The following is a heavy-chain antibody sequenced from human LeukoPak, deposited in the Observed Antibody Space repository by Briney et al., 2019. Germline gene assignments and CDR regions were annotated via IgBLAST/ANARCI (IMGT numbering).Heavy chain of an antibody. CDR3: ACQGYSYGADFYFDY. D-gene: IGHD5-18*01. CDR1: GGSISSYY. J-gene: IGHJ4*02. CDR2: IYYSGIT. Sequence: PSETLSLNCTVSGGSISSYYWSWIRQPPGKGLEWIGYIYYSGITNYNPSLKSRVTISVDTSKNQFSLKLSSVTAVDTAVYYCACQGYSYGADFYFDYWGQGTLVTVSS. V-gene: IGHV4-59*08.